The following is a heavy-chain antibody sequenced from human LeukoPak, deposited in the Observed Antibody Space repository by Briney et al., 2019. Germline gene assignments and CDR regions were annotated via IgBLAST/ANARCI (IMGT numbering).Heavy chain of an antibody. V-gene: IGHV1-69*01. Sequence: SVKVSCKASGGTFSSYAISWVRQAPGQGLEWMGGIIPIFGTANYAQKFQGRVTITADESTSTAYMELSSLRSEDTAVYHCASKRDCSSTSCYVYYYGMDVWGKGTTVTVSS. D-gene: IGHD2-2*01. CDR3: ASKRDCSSTSCYVYYYGMDV. CDR1: GGTFSSYA. CDR2: IIPIFGTA. J-gene: IGHJ6*04.